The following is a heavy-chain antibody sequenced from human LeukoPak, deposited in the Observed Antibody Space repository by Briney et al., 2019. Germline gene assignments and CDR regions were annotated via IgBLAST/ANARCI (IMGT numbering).Heavy chain of an antibody. V-gene: IGHV4-59*01. J-gene: IGHJ3*02. CDR3: ARAPLALIVFDI. CDR2: IHYSGST. D-gene: IGHD2-21*01. Sequence: SETLSLTCTVSGDSMISYYWSWIRQPPGKGLEWIGYIHYSGSTNCNPSLKSRVTISVDTSKNQFSLKLSSVTAADTAMYYCARAPLALIVFDIWGQGTMVTVSS. CDR1: GDSMISYY.